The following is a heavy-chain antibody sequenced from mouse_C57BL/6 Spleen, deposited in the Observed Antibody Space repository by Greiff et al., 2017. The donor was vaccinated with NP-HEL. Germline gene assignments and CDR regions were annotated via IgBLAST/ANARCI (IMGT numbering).Heavy chain of an antibody. CDR1: GYSITSGYY. J-gene: IGHJ1*03. Sequence: ESGPGLVKPSQSLSLTCSVTGYSITSGYYWNWIRQFPGNKLEWMGYISYDGSNNYNPSLKNRISITRDTSKNQFFLKLNSVTTEDTATYYCARVFYYYGSSSDVWGTGTTVTVSS. CDR3: ARVFYYYGSSSDV. V-gene: IGHV3-6*01. D-gene: IGHD1-1*01. CDR2: ISYDGSN.